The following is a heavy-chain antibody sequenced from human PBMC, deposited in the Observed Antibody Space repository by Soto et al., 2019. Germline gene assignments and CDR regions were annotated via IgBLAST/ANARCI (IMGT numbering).Heavy chain of an antibody. CDR1: GYTLTELS. J-gene: IGHJ4*02. CDR2: FDPEDGET. V-gene: IGHV1-24*01. Sequence: ASVQVSCKVSGYTLTELSMHWVRQAPGKGLEWMGGFDPEDGETIYAQKFQGRVTMTEDTSTDTAYMELSSLRSEDTAVYYCATDRRYSGYDSHVSPFDYWGQGTLVTVSS. CDR3: ATDRRYSGYDSHVSPFDY. D-gene: IGHD5-12*01.